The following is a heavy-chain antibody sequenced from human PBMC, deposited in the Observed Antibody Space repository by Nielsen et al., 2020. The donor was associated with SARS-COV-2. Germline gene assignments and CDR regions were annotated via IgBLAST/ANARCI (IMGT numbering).Heavy chain of an antibody. V-gene: IGHV3-53*05. CDR1: GFTVSSNY. CDR2: IHEDGSS. J-gene: IGHJ6*02. Sequence: GGSLRLSCAASGFTVSSNYMSWVRQAPGKGLAWVSVIHEDGSSYYADSVEGRFTISRDNSKNTLYLQMNSLRAEDTAVYYCARDRGYCSSTSCYYYYGMDVWGQGTTVTVSS. CDR3: ARDRGYCSSTSCYYYYGMDV. D-gene: IGHD2-2*01.